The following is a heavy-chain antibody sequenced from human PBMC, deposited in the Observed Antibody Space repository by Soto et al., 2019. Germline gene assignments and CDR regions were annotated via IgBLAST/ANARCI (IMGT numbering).Heavy chain of an antibody. Sequence: QVQLVESGGGVVQPGRSLRLSCAASGFTFSSYGMHWVRQAPGKGLEWVAVIWYDGSNKYYADSVKGRFTISRDNSKNTLYLQMNGLRAEDTAVYYCARELPDCGGDCYSGGFDYWGQGTLVTVSS. D-gene: IGHD2-21*02. J-gene: IGHJ4*02. CDR1: GFTFSSYG. CDR2: IWYDGSNK. CDR3: ARELPDCGGDCYSGGFDY. V-gene: IGHV3-33*01.